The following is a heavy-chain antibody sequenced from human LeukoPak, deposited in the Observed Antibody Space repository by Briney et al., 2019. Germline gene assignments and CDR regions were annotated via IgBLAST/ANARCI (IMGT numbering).Heavy chain of an antibody. V-gene: IGHV3-7*01. J-gene: IGHJ4*02. CDR1: GFTFSSYW. CDR2: IKADGSEK. Sequence: PGGSLRLSCVASGFTFSSYWMTWVRQAPGKGLGWVANIKADGSEKYYVDSVKGRFTISRDNAKNSLYLQMNSLRAKDTAVYYCANYCSSSSCSQPFDYWGQGTLVTVPS. D-gene: IGHD2-2*01. CDR3: ANYCSSSSCSQPFDY.